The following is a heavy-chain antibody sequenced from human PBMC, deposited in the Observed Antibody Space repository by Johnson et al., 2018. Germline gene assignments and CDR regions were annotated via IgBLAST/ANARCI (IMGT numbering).Heavy chain of an antibody. Sequence: QVQLQESGPGLVKXSETLSLTCTVSGGSVSSGSYYWSWIRQPPGKGLEWIGYIYYSGSTNYNPSLKIRVTISVDTSKNQFSLKLNSMTAADTAVYYCARGPLGGCSSTSCYGVYYYHYYGMDVWGQGTTVTVSS. J-gene: IGHJ6*02. CDR3: ARGPLGGCSSTSCYGVYYYHYYGMDV. D-gene: IGHD2-2*01. CDR1: GGSVSSGSYY. V-gene: IGHV4-61*01. CDR2: IYYSGST.